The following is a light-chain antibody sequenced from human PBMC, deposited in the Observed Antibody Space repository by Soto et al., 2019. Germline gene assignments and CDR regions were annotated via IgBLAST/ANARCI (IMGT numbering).Light chain of an antibody. CDR3: QQYGSSPRT. CDR1: QSVSSSY. J-gene: IGKJ1*01. V-gene: IGKV3-20*01. CDR2: GAS. Sequence: EIVLTQSPGTLSLSPGERATLSCRASQSVSSSYLAWYQQKPGQAPRPLIYGASSRAIGIPDRFSGSGSGTDFTLTISRLEPEDFAEYYYQQYGSSPRTFAQGTKV.